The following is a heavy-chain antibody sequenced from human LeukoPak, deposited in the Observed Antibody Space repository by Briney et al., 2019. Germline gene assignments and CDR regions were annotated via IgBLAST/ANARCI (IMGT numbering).Heavy chain of an antibody. V-gene: IGHV3-23*01. CDR3: AKWKYGSDFGYFDY. CDR1: GFHFSSFA. Sequence: GGSLRLSCAASGFHFSSFAMSWVRQVPGKGLEWVSGISGNGATTHHADSVKGRFTIARDNSKNTLYLQMHSLRAEDTAAYYCAKWKYGSDFGYFDYWGQGTLVTVSS. CDR2: ISGNGATT. J-gene: IGHJ4*02. D-gene: IGHD3-10*01.